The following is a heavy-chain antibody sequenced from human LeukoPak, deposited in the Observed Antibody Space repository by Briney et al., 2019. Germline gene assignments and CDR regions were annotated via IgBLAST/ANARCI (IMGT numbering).Heavy chain of an antibody. D-gene: IGHD4-17*01. J-gene: IGHJ3*02. V-gene: IGHV4-34*01. CDR1: GGSFSGYY. CDR2: INHSGST. Sequence: SETLSLTCAVYGGSFSGYYWSWLRQPPGKGLEWIGEINHSGSTNYNPSLKSRVTISVDTSKNQFSLKLSSVTAADTAVYYCARDDPYYGLNAFDICGQETMGTVSS. CDR3: ARDDPYYGLNAFDI.